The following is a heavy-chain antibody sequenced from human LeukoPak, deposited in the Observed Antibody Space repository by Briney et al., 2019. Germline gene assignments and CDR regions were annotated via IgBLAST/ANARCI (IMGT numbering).Heavy chain of an antibody. Sequence: SETLSLTCTVSGYSISSGYYWGWIRQPPGKGLEWIGSIYHSGSTYYNPSLKSRVTISVDTSKNQFSLKLSSVTAADTAVYYCARVKDLGAPNWFDPWGQGTLVTVSS. CDR1: GYSISSGYY. CDR2: IYHSGST. J-gene: IGHJ5*02. V-gene: IGHV4-38-2*02. CDR3: ARVKDLGAPNWFDP. D-gene: IGHD3-16*01.